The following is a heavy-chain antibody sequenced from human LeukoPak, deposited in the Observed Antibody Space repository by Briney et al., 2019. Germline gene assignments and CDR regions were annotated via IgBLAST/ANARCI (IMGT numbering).Heavy chain of an antibody. D-gene: IGHD2-2*01. CDR2: INHSGST. CDR3: ARGLSSRYCSSTSCSDY. Sequence: PSETLSLTYAVYGGSFSGYYWSWIRQPPGKGLEWIGEINHSGSTNYNPSLKSRVTISVDTSKNQFSLKLSSVTAADTAVYYCARGLSSRYCSSTSCSDYWGQGTLVTVSS. J-gene: IGHJ4*02. V-gene: IGHV4-34*01. CDR1: GGSFSGYY.